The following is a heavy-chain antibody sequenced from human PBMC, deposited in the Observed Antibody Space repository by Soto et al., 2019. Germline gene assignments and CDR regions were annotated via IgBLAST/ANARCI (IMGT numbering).Heavy chain of an antibody. CDR2: IKQDGSEK. J-gene: IGHJ6*02. CDR1: GFTFSSYW. D-gene: IGHD3-22*01. Sequence: GGSLRLSCAASGFTFSSYWMSWVRQAPGKGLEWVANIKQDGSEKYYVDSVKGRFTISRDNAKNSLYLQMNSLRAEDTAVYYCARDQSGGYYDSSGYLRDDYCGMDVWGQGTTVTVSS. V-gene: IGHV3-7*01. CDR3: ARDQSGGYYDSSGYLRDDYCGMDV.